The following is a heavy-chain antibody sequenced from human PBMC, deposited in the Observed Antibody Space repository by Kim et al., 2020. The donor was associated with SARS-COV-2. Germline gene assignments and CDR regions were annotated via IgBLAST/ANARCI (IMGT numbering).Heavy chain of an antibody. J-gene: IGHJ4*02. Sequence: GGSLRLSCAASGFTFSNAWMRWVRQAPGKGLEWVGRIKSKTDGGTTDYAAPVKGRFTISRDDSKNTLYLQMNSLKTEDTAVYYCTGVLRYFDWLLHEAVDYWGQGTLVTVSS. V-gene: IGHV3-15*01. CDR3: TGVLRYFDWLLHEAVDY. CDR2: IKSKTDGGTT. D-gene: IGHD3-9*01. CDR1: GFTFSNAW.